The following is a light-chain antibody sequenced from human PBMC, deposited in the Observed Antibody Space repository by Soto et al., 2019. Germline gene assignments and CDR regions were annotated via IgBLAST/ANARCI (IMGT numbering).Light chain of an antibody. CDR2: NTN. CDR1: SGSVSTRNY. V-gene: IGLV8-61*01. Sequence: QAVVTQEPSFSVSPGGTVTLTCGLTSGSVSTRNYPSWYQQIPGQAPRTLIYNTNTPSSGVPDRFSGSILGNKAALPITGAQAEDDCDYYCVLYFGSGILWVFGGGTKVTVL. J-gene: IGLJ3*02. CDR3: VLYFGSGILWV.